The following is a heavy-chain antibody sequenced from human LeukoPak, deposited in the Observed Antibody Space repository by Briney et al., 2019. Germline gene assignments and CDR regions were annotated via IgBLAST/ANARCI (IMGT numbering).Heavy chain of an antibody. CDR2: ISGSGGST. Sequence: PGGSLRLSCAASGFTLSSYAMSWGRQAPGKGLEWVSAISGSGGSTYYTDSVKGRFTISRDNSKNTLYLQMNSLRAEDTAVYYCAKDPGYSSSWYKNYVDYWGQGTLVTVSS. V-gene: IGHV3-23*01. D-gene: IGHD6-13*01. CDR3: AKDPGYSSSWYKNYVDY. CDR1: GFTLSSYA. J-gene: IGHJ4*02.